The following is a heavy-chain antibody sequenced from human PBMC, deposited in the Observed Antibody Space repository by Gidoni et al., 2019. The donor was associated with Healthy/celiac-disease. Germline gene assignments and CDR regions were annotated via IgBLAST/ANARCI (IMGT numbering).Heavy chain of an antibody. CDR1: GFTFDDYA. CDR3: AKSSGGSCYSPLDY. J-gene: IGHJ4*02. D-gene: IGHD2-15*01. Sequence: EVQLVESGGGLVQPGRSLRLSCAASGFTFDDYAMHWVRQAPGKGMEWVAGISWNSGSIGYADSVKGRFTISRDNAKNSLYLQMNSLRAEDTALYYCAKSSGGSCYSPLDYWGQGTLVTVSS. CDR2: ISWNSGSI. V-gene: IGHV3-9*01.